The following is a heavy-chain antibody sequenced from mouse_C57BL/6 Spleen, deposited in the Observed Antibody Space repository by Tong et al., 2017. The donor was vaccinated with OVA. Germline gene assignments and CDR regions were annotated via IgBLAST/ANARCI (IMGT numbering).Heavy chain of an antibody. CDR2: FYPGSGST. V-gene: IGHV1-62-2*01. Sequence: VQLQESGAELVKPGASVKLSCKASGYTFTEYTIHWVKQRSGQGLEWIGWFYPGSGSTNYNEKFKGKATFTADTSSNTAYMQLSSLTTEDSAVYFCARGDWDGDFDYWGQGTTLTVSS. CDR3: ARGDWDGDFDY. J-gene: IGHJ2*01. D-gene: IGHD4-1*01. CDR1: GYTFTEYT.